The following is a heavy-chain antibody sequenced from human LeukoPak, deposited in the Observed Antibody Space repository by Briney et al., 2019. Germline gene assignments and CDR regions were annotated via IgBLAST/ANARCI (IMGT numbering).Heavy chain of an antibody. V-gene: IGHV3-74*01. CDR1: GFTFSSYW. CDR2: IHSDGSST. CDR3: ARRAGAYSHPYDY. Sequence: GGSLRLSCAASGFTFSSYWMHWVRQAPGKGLVWVSRIHSDGSSTSYADSVKGRFTISRDNAKNTLYLQMNSLRAEDTAVYYCARRAGAYSHPYDYWGQGTLVTVSS. D-gene: IGHD4/OR15-4a*01. J-gene: IGHJ4*02.